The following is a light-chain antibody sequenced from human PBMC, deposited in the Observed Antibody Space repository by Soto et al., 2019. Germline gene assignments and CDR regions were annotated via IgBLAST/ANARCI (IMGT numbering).Light chain of an antibody. Sequence: SYELTQPPSVSVAPGQTASITCGGNNIGGKSVNWYQQKPGQAPVVVVYDDSDRPSGIPERFSGSNSAHTATLTISRVEAGDEADYYCPVWDSSSAHVVFGGGTKLTVL. CDR3: PVWDSSSAHVV. J-gene: IGLJ2*01. CDR1: NIGGKS. V-gene: IGLV3-21*02. CDR2: DDS.